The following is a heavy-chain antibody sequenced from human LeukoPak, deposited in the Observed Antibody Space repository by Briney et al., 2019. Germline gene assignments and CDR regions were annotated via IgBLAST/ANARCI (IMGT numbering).Heavy chain of an antibody. Sequence: ASVKVSCKASGYTFTGYYMHWVRQAPGQGLEWMGWINPNSGDTNYAQKFLGRVTMTRDTSISTAYMELSRLRSDDTAVYYCAKITLRYWFDPWGQGTLVTVSS. J-gene: IGHJ5*02. CDR1: GYTFTGYY. V-gene: IGHV1-2*02. CDR2: INPNSGDT. CDR3: AKITLRYWFDP. D-gene: IGHD1-14*01.